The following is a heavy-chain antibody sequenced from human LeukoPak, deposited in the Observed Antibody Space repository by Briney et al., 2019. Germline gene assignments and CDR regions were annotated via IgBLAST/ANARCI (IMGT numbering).Heavy chain of an antibody. Sequence: GGSLRLSCAASGFTFSSYAMSWVRQAPGKGLEWVSAISGSGGSTYYADSVKGRFTISRDNSKNTLYLQMNSLRAEDTAVYYCAKGYCSGGSCNYYFDYWGQGTLVTVSS. V-gene: IGHV3-23*01. CDR1: GFTFSSYA. CDR2: ISGSGGST. CDR3: AKGYCSGGSCNYYFDY. J-gene: IGHJ4*02. D-gene: IGHD2-15*01.